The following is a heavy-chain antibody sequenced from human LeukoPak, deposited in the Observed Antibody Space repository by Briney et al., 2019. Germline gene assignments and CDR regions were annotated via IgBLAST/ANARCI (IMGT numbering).Heavy chain of an antibody. V-gene: IGHV3-7*01. CDR3: ARDNAPYSGSYFDY. J-gene: IGHJ4*02. Sequence: GGSLRLSCAASEFSFSNAWMSWVRQAPGKGLEWVANIKQDGSEKYYVDSVKGRFTISRDNAKNSLYLQMNSLRAEDTAVYYCARDNAPYSGSYFDYWGQGTLVTVSS. D-gene: IGHD1-26*01. CDR1: EFSFSNAW. CDR2: IKQDGSEK.